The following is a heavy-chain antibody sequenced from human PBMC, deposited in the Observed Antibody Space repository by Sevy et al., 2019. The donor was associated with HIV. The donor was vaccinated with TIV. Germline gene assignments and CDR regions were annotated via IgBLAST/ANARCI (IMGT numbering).Heavy chain of an antibody. V-gene: IGHV4-30-4*01. CDR1: GGSISSGDYY. CDR3: ARDLTRTITGTSGAVDV. Sequence: SESLSLTCTVSGGSISSGDYYWSWIRQPPGKGLEWIGYIYYSGSTYYNPSLKSRVTISVDTSKNQFSLKLSSVTAADTALYYCARDLTRTITGTSGAVDVWGQGTTVTVSS. J-gene: IGHJ6*02. CDR2: IYYSGST. D-gene: IGHD1-7*01.